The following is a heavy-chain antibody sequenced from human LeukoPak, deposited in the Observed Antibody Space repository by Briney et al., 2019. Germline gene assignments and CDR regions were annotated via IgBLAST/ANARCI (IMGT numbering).Heavy chain of an antibody. V-gene: IGHV3-53*01. J-gene: IGHJ6*03. CDR2: IYSRGDT. D-gene: IGHD6-6*01. CDR3: AREGLRSSDLNYYYYYMDV. CDR1: EFIVSINY. Sequence: GGSLRLSCAVSEFIVSINYMTWVRQAPGKGLEWVSLIYSRGDTKYADSVKGRFTISRDNAKNSLYLQMNSLRAEDTAVYYCAREGLRSSDLNYYYYYMDVWGKGTTVTVSS.